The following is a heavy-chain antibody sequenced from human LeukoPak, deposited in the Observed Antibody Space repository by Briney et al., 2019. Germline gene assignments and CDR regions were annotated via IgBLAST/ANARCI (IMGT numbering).Heavy chain of an antibody. D-gene: IGHD3-22*01. CDR2: MYTSGST. CDR1: GGSVSSGNYY. V-gene: IGHV4-61*02. J-gene: IGHJ4*02. CDR3: AAMIGYFDY. Sequence: PSETLSLTCTVSGGSVSSGNYYWRWIRQPAGKVMEWIGRMYTSGSTNYNPSLKSRVSISRDTSKNQFSLKLNSVTAADTAIYYCAAMIGYFDYWGQGILVTVSS.